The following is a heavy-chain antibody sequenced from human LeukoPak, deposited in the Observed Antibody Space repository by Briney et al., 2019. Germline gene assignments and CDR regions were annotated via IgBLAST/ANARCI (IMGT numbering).Heavy chain of an antibody. CDR3: AREYCSSTSCLPSLSYMDV. V-gene: IGHV4-59*01. CDR1: GGCISSYY. CDR2: IYYSGST. Sequence: SETLSLTCTVSGGCISSYYWSWIRQPPGKGLEWIGYIYYSGSTNYNPSLKSRVTISVDTSKNQFSLKLSSVTAADTAVYYCAREYCSSTSCLPSLSYMDVWGKGTTVTVSS. D-gene: IGHD2-2*01. J-gene: IGHJ6*03.